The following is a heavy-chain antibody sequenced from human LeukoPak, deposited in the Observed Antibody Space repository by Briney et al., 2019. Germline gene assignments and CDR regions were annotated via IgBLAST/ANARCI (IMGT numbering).Heavy chain of an antibody. CDR1: GFTFSSYW. V-gene: IGHV3-30*18. CDR2: ISYDGSNK. J-gene: IGHJ6*02. D-gene: IGHD3-3*01. Sequence: GGSLRLSCAASGFTFSSYWMSWVRQAPGKGLEWVAVISYDGSNKYYADSVKGRFTISRDNSKNTLYLQMNSLRAEDTAVYYCAKDLSVIIGYYYYGMDVWGQGTTVTVSS. CDR3: AKDLSVIIGYYYYGMDV.